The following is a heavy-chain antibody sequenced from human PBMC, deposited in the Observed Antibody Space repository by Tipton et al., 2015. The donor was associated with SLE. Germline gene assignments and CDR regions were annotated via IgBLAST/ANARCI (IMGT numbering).Heavy chain of an antibody. V-gene: IGHV3-23*01. CDR1: GFTFSSYA. CDR3: ARLGWENP. J-gene: IGHJ5*02. Sequence: SLRLSCAASGFTFSSYAMSWVRQAPGKGLEWVSAIGGSGSSTYYADSVKGRFTISRDNSKNTLYLQMSSLRAEDTAVYYCARLGWENPWGQGTLVTVSS. D-gene: IGHD1-26*01. CDR2: IGGSGSST.